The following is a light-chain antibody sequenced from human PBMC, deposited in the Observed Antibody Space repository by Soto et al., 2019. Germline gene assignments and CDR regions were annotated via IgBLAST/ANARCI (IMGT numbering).Light chain of an antibody. CDR3: LQHNSYPLT. V-gene: IGKV1-17*01. J-gene: IGKJ4*01. Sequence: GDRVTLTCRASQDIGNDLGWYQQKPGKAPKLLIFASSNLPSGVPSRFSGSGSGTEFTLTISSLQPEDFATYYCLQHNSYPLTFGGGTKVDIK. CDR2: ASS. CDR1: QDIGND.